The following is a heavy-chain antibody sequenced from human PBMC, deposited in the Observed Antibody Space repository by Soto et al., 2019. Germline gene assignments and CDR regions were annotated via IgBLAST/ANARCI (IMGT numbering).Heavy chain of an antibody. J-gene: IGHJ6*02. D-gene: IGHD2-15*01. CDR3: ARGKSPNCSGGSCYVLPYGAYYYYYGMDV. CDR2: ISAYNGNT. CDR1: GYTFTSYG. V-gene: IGHV1-18*01. Sequence: ASVKVSCKASGYTFTSYGISWVRQAPGQGLEWMGWISAYNGNTNYAQKLQGRVTMTTDTSTSTAYMELRSLRSDDTAVYYCARGKSPNCSGGSCYVLPYGAYYYYYGMDVWGQGTTVTVSS.